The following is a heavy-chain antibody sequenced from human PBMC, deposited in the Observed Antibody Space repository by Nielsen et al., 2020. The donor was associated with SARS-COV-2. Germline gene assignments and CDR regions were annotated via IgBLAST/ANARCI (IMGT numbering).Heavy chain of an antibody. V-gene: IGHV3-48*03. CDR3: ARDPYYGSGTFRFYGMDL. D-gene: IGHD3-10*01. J-gene: IGHJ6*02. CDR2: ISSSSTSI. CDR1: GFTFSNYE. Sequence: GGSLRLSCSVSGFTFSNYEMNWVRQAPGKGLEWISYISSSSTSIYYADSVKGRFTISRDNAKNSLYLQMDSLRAEDTALYYCARDPYYGSGTFRFYGMDLWGQGTTVTVSS.